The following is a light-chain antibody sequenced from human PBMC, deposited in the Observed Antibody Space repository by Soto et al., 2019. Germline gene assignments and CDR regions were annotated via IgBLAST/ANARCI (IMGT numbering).Light chain of an antibody. Sequence: NFMLTQPHSVSESPGKTVTISCTRSSGSIASNYVQWYQQRPGSAPTTVMYEDNQRPSGVPDRFSGSIDSSSNSASLTISGLHTEDEADYYCQSYDSTNVVFGGGTQLTVL. J-gene: IGLJ7*01. CDR2: EDN. V-gene: IGLV6-57*04. CDR3: QSYDSTNVV. CDR1: SGSIASNY.